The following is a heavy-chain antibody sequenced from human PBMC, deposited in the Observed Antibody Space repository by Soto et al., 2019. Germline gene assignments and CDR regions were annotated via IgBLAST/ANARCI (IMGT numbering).Heavy chain of an antibody. D-gene: IGHD3-10*01. CDR3: ARDLRFRGFYGMDV. CDR1: GGSISSGGYY. Sequence: QVQLQESGPGLVKPSQTLSLTCTVSGGSISSGGYYWSWIRQHPGKGLEWIGYIYYIGSIYYNPSLKRRVTISVDTSKNQFSLKLSSVTAADTAVYYCARDLRFRGFYGMDVWGQGTTVPVSS. V-gene: IGHV4-31*03. CDR2: IYYIGSI. J-gene: IGHJ6*02.